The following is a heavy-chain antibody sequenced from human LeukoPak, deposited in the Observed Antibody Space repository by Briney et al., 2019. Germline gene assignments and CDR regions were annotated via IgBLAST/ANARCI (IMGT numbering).Heavy chain of an antibody. V-gene: IGHV4-34*01. Sequence: SETLSLTCAVYGGSSSGYYWSWIRQPPGKGLEWIGEINHSGSTNYNPSLKSRVTISVDTSKNQFSLKLSSVTAADTAVYYCAKAKYGSGSYYNRNNWFDPWGQGTLVTVSS. CDR1: GGSSSGYY. D-gene: IGHD3-10*01. CDR3: AKAKYGSGSYYNRNNWFDP. CDR2: INHSGST. J-gene: IGHJ5*02.